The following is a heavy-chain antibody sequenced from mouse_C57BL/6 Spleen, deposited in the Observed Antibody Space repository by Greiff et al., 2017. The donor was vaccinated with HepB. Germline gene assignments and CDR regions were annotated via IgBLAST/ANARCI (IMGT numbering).Heavy chain of an antibody. D-gene: IGHD2-4*01. Sequence: QVQLQQSGPELVKPGASVKISCKASGYAFSSSWMNWVKQRPGKGLEWIGRIYPGDGDTNYNGKFKGKATLTADKSSSTAYMQLSSLTSEDSAVYFCAREWDYDGYAIDYWGQGTSVTVSS. V-gene: IGHV1-82*01. J-gene: IGHJ4*01. CDR2: IYPGDGDT. CDR3: AREWDYDGYAIDY. CDR1: GYAFSSSW.